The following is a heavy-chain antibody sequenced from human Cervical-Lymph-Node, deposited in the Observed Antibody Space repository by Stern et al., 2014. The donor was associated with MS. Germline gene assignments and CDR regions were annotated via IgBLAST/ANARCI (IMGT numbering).Heavy chain of an antibody. D-gene: IGHD3-10*01. J-gene: IGHJ6*02. CDR2: IITIFGMA. V-gene: IGHV1-69*17. CDR3: ARTYYYGSGSYQYNYYYMDV. Sequence: QVQLVQSGAEVKKPGSSVKVSCTTSGGTFSSHAISWVRQAPGQGLEWMGGIITIFGMANYPQKFQGRVTITADRSTSTAYMELSSLRSEDTAVYYCARTYYYGSGSYQYNYYYMDVWGQGTTVTVSS. CDR1: GGTFSSHA.